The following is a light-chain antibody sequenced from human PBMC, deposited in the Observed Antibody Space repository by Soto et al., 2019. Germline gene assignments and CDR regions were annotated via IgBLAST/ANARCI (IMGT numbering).Light chain of an antibody. V-gene: IGKV1-9*01. J-gene: IGKJ5*01. CDR1: QSISSY. Sequence: DIQMTQSPSSLSASVGDRVTITCRASQSISSYLNWYQQKPGKAPKLLIYAASSLQSGVTSRFSGSGSGTEFTLTISSLQPEDFATYYCQQLNSYPRSITFGQGTRLE. CDR2: AAS. CDR3: QQLNSYPRSIT.